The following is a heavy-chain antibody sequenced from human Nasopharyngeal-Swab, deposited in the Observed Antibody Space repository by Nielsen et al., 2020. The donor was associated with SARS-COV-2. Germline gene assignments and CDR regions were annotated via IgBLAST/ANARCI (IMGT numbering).Heavy chain of an antibody. D-gene: IGHD5-24*01. CDR3: ARAGGWLQWIDY. Sequence: ESLKISCTVSGGSISSGGYYWSWIRQPPGKGLEWIGYIYYSGSTNYNPSLKSRVTISVDTSKNQFSLKLSSVTAADTAVYYCARAGGWLQWIDYWGQGTLVTVSS. V-gene: IGHV4-61*08. CDR2: IYYSGST. J-gene: IGHJ4*02. CDR1: GGSISSGGYY.